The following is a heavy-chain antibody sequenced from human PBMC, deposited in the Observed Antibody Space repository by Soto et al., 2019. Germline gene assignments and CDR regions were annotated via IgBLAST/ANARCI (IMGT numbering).Heavy chain of an antibody. CDR3: ARDPGYSYGYN. J-gene: IGHJ4*02. Sequence: QVQLVQSGAEVKKPGASVKVSCKASGYTFNSYAMNWVRQAPGQRLEWMGWINAGNGNTKYSQKFQGRVTITRDTSASTAYMELSSLRSEDTAVYYCARDPGYSYGYNWGQGTLGTFSS. D-gene: IGHD5-18*01. CDR1: GYTFNSYA. CDR2: INAGNGNT. V-gene: IGHV1-3*01.